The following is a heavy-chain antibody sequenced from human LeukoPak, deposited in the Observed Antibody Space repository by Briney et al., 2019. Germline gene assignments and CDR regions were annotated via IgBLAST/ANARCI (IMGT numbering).Heavy chain of an antibody. D-gene: IGHD6-13*01. J-gene: IGHJ4*02. Sequence: ASVKVSCKVSGYTLTELSMHWVRQAPGKGLEWMGGFDPEDGETIYAQKFQGRVTMTEGTSTDTAYMELSSLRSEDTAVYYCATGFPGGRAAGTDYWGQGTLVTVSS. V-gene: IGHV1-24*01. CDR3: ATGFPGGRAAGTDY. CDR2: FDPEDGET. CDR1: GYTLTELS.